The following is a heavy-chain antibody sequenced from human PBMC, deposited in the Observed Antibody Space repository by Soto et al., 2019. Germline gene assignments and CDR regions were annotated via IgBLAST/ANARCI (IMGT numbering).Heavy chain of an antibody. J-gene: IGHJ6*02. CDR3: ASPLVRPGYYYGLDV. Sequence: ASVKVSSKASGYAFTCNYMHWVRHSPKQGLEWMGIINTSGGSTSYAQKYQGRVTMTRDTSTSTVYMEQSSLRSEDKAVYYCASPLVRPGYYYGLDVWGQGTTVTVSS. CDR1: GYAFTCNY. V-gene: IGHV1-46*03. CDR2: INTSGGST. D-gene: IGHD2-15*01.